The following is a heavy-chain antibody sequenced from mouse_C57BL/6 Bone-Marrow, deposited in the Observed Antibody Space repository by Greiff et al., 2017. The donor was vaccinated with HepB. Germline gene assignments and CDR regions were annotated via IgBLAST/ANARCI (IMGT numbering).Heavy chain of an antibody. CDR1: GYSFTGYF. CDR3: ARRGDYYAMDY. V-gene: IGHV1-20*01. CDR2: INPYNGDT. Sequence: EVQLQQSGPELVKPGDSVKISCKASGYSFTGYFMNWVMQSHGKSLEWIGRINPYNGDTFYNQKFKGKATLTVDKSSSTAYMQLNSLTSEDSAVYFCARRGDYYAMDYWGQGTSVTVSS. J-gene: IGHJ4*01.